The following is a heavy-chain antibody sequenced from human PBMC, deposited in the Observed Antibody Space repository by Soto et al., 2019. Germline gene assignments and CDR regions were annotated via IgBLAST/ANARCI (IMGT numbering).Heavy chain of an antibody. J-gene: IGHJ4*02. Sequence: GGSLRLSCAASGFTFLDYYMSWIRQAPWMGLEWVSYISSSGSTIYYADYVKGRFTISRDNAKNSLYLQMNSLRAEDTAVYYCATDIVVVPAAISGVDYWGQGT. CDR3: ATDIVVVPAAISGVDY. D-gene: IGHD2-2*01. V-gene: IGHV3-11*01. CDR2: ISSSGSTI. CDR1: GFTFLDYY.